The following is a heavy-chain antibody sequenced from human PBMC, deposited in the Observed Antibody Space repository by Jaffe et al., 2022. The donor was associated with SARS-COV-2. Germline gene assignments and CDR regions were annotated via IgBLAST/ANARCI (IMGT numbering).Heavy chain of an antibody. V-gene: IGHV3-21*01. CDR1: GLILSTDT. Sequence: VESGGGLVKPGGSLRLTCVASGLILSTDTMAWVRRTPGNGLEWVASITGSGYYVYYGDSVRGRFTISRDNAQKSVFLRMDDVRVDDRGVYHCARVPPWNRGVMDSWGQGAQVSVSS. CDR3: ARVPPWNRGVMDS. CDR2: ITGSGYYV. D-gene: IGHD1-1*01. J-gene: IGHJ4*02.